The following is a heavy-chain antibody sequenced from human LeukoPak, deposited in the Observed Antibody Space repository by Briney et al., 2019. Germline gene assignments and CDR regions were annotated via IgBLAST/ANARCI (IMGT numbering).Heavy chain of an antibody. CDR3: ARDSSSWYWGEFDS. Sequence: SQTLSLTCSVSGVSISSGGYYWSWIRQHPGKGLEWIGYISYSGSTNYNPSLKSRVTISVDTSKNQFSLKLSSVAAADTAVYYCARDSSSWYWGEFDSWGQGTLVTVSS. D-gene: IGHD6-13*01. CDR2: ISYSGST. V-gene: IGHV4-31*03. CDR1: GVSISSGGYY. J-gene: IGHJ5*01.